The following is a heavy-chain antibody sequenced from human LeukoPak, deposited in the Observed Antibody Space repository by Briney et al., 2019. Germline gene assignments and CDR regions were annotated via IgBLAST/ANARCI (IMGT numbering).Heavy chain of an antibody. J-gene: IGHJ3*02. CDR3: ALGAYSSSPPHAFDI. Sequence: SETLSLTCAVYGGSFSGYYWSWIRQPAGKGLEWIGEINHSGSTNYNPSLKSRVTISVDTSKNQFSLKLSSVTAADTAVYYCALGAYSSSPPHAFDIWGQGTMVTVSS. CDR2: INHSGST. V-gene: IGHV4-34*01. D-gene: IGHD6-6*01. CDR1: GGSFSGYY.